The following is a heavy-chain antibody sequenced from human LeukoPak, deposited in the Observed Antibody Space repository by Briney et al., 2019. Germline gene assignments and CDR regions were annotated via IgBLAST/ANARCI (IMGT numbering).Heavy chain of an antibody. CDR2: IYYSRST. V-gene: IGHV4-39*01. CDR3: ARLRQLVLIDY. Sequence: SETLSLICTVSGGSISSSSYYWGWIRQPPGKGLEWIGSIYYSRSTYYNPSLRSRVTISVDTSKNQFSLKLSSVTAADTAVYYCARLRQLVLIDYWGQGTLATVSS. CDR1: GGSISSSSYY. D-gene: IGHD6-13*01. J-gene: IGHJ4*02.